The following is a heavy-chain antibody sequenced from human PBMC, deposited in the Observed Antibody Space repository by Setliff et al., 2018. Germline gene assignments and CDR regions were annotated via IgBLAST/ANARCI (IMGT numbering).Heavy chain of an antibody. CDR1: GDSFNNYA. V-gene: IGHV1-69*05. CDR3: ARSPAVLGIVYLDP. Sequence: ASVKVSCKASGDSFNNYAISWVRQAPGQGLEWMGGIIPMFGTPAYAQKSQDRVTITTDESTSTAYMELDSLRSEDTAVYYCARSPAVLGIVYLDPWGQGTLVTVSS. J-gene: IGHJ5*02. CDR2: IIPMFGTP. D-gene: IGHD2-15*01.